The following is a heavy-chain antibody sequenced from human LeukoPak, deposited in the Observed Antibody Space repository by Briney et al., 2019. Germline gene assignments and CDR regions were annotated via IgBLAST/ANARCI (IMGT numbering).Heavy chain of an antibody. V-gene: IGHV4-39*01. CDR1: GGSISSSSYY. D-gene: IGHD7-27*01. CDR2: IYYSGST. Sequence: SETLSLTCTVSGGSISSSSYYWGWIRQPPGKGLEWIVSIYYSGSTYYNPSLKSRVTISVDTSKNQFSLKLSSVTAADTAVYDCARVKTNWGSGRYYFDYWGQGTLVTVSS. CDR3: ARVKTNWGSGRYYFDY. J-gene: IGHJ4*02.